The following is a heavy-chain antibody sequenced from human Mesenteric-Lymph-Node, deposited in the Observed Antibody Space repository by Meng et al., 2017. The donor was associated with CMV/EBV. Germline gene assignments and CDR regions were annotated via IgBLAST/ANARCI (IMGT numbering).Heavy chain of an antibody. CDR3: VRGTYCSGGSCYPRGVDY. D-gene: IGHD2-15*01. Sequence: GGSLRLSCAASGFTFNDYDMHWVRQATGKGLEWVSGIGTAGDTYYPGSVKGRFTISRENAKNSLYLQMNSLRAGDTAVYYCVRGTYCSGGSCYPRGVDYWGQGTLVTVSS. CDR2: IGTAGDT. CDR1: GFTFNDYD. J-gene: IGHJ4*02. V-gene: IGHV3-13*01.